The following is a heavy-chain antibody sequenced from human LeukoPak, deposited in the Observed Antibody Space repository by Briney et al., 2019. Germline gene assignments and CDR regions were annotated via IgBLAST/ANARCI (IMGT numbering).Heavy chain of an antibody. V-gene: IGHV1-2*02. CDR2: INPNSGGA. CDR1: GYTFTGYY. J-gene: IGHJ6*02. Sequence: GASVKVSCKASGYTFTGYYIHWVRQGPGQGLELMGWINPNSGGANYAQKFQGRVTMARDTSISTAYMELTRLNSDDTAVYYCARREVYYYYGMDVWGQGSTVTVPS. CDR3: ARREVYYYYGMDV.